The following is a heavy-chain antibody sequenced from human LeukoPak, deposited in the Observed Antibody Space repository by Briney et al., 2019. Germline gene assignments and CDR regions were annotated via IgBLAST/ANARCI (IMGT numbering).Heavy chain of an antibody. Sequence: SETLSLTCAVSGYSISSGYYWGWIRQPPGKGLEWIGSIYHNGSTYYNPSLKSRVTISVDTSKNQFSLKLSSVTAADTAVYYCARGGFFGSSGYDWGQGTLVTVSS. CDR3: ARGGFFGSSGYD. V-gene: IGHV4-38-2*01. CDR1: GYSISSGYY. CDR2: IYHNGST. D-gene: IGHD3-22*01. J-gene: IGHJ4*02.